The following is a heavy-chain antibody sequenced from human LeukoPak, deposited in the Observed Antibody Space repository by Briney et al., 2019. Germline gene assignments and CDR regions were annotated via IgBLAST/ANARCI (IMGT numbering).Heavy chain of an antibody. CDR1: GFTFSTYG. CDR3: ARDADWGFDSFDI. Sequence: PGGSLRLSCAASGFTFSTYGMHCVRQAPGKGLEWVSVIWFGGSTKYYADSVKGRFTISRDKSKNTLYLHMNSLRDEATAVYYCARDADWGFDSFDISGEGEMV. CDR2: IWFGGSTK. J-gene: IGHJ3*02. D-gene: IGHD7-27*01. V-gene: IGHV3-33*01.